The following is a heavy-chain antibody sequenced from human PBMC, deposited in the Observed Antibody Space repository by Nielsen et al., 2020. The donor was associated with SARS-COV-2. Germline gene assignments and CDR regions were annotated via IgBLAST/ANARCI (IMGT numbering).Heavy chain of an antibody. CDR3: AKDGVVRGDALDL. Sequence: GGSLRLSCAASGLTCNVNAWAGVGRAPGRGLQWVTGVSASGGSTYYTDSVKGRFSISRDNSKNTLFLQMHSLRVEDTALYYCAKDGVVRGDALDLWGQGTMVTVSS. CDR2: VSASGGST. CDR1: GLTCNVNA. V-gene: IGHV3-23*01. J-gene: IGHJ3*01. D-gene: IGHD3-10*01.